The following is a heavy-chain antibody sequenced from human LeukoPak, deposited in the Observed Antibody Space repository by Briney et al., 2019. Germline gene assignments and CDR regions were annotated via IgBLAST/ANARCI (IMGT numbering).Heavy chain of an antibody. J-gene: IGHJ4*02. D-gene: IGHD2-8*01. CDR1: GFNFSNYA. V-gene: IGHV3-23*01. Sequence: PGGSLRLSCAASGFNFSNYAMSWVPPAPGKGLEWVSGISGSGGDTYYADSVKGRFTISRDNSKNTLYLQMNSLRAEDTAVYYCAKDRSCTNNICHGDFDYWGQGTLVTVSS. CDR3: AKDRSCTNNICHGDFDY. CDR2: ISGSGGDT.